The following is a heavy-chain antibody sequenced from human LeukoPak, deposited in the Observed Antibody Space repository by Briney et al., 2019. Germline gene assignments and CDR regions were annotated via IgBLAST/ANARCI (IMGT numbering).Heavy chain of an antibody. CDR1: GLTFSSYS. J-gene: IGHJ3*02. D-gene: IGHD1-26*01. CDR3: ARGLGATSYAFDI. Sequence: GGSLRLSCAASGLTFSSYSMNWVRQAPGKGLEWVSSISSSSSYIYYADSVKGRFTISRDNAKDSLYLQMNGLRAEDTAVYYCARGLGATSYAFDIWGQGTMVTVSS. CDR2: ISSSSSYI. V-gene: IGHV3-21*01.